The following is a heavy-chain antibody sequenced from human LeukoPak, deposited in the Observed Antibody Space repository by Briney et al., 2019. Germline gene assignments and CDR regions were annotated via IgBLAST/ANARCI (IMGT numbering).Heavy chain of an antibody. J-gene: IGHJ6*02. D-gene: IGHD1-26*01. V-gene: IGHV4-30-4*01. CDR2: INYSGIT. CDR3: ARRPVGATVHYHYYGMDV. CDR1: GGSVGSADYY. Sequence: SQTLSLTCSVSGGSVGSADYYWSWIRQSPGKGLDWIGYINYSGITYYNPSLKSRVTISVDTSKNQFSLKLSSVTAADTAVYFCARRPVGATVHYHYYGMDVWGQGTTVTVSS.